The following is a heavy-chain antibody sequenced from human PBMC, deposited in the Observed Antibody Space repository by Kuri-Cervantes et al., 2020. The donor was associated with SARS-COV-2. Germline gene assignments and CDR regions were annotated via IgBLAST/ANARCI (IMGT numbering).Heavy chain of an antibody. V-gene: IGHV1-46*01. CDR1: GYTFTSYY. D-gene: IGHD4-23*01. CDR2: INPSGGST. CDR3: ARGPHTRWYPPYSCYMDV. J-gene: IGHJ6*03. Sequence: ASVKVSCKASGYTFTSYYMHWVRQAPGQGLEWMGIINPSGGSTSYAQKFQGRVTMTRDTSTSTVYMELSSLRSEDTAVYYCARGPHTRWYPPYSCYMDVWGKGTTVTVSS.